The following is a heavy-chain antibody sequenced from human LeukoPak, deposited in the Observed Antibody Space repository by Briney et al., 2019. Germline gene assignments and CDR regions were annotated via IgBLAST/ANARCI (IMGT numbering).Heavy chain of an antibody. Sequence: GGSLRLSCAASGFTFSSYAMSWVRQAPGKGLEWVSAISGSGGSTYYADSVKGRFTISRDNSKNTLYLQMNSLRAEDTAVYYCARPGLTMVVRYYFDYWGQGTLVTVSS. D-gene: IGHD4-23*01. J-gene: IGHJ4*02. CDR3: ARPGLTMVVRYYFDY. CDR2: ISGSGGST. V-gene: IGHV3-23*01. CDR1: GFTFSSYA.